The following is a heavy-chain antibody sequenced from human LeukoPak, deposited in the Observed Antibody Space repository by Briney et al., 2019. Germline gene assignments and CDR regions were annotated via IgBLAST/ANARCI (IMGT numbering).Heavy chain of an antibody. J-gene: IGHJ4*01. CDR1: GGTFSSYA. D-gene: IGHD3-3*01. CDR2: IIPIFGTA. V-gene: IGHV1-69*05. CDR3: ARAYDFWSGYLDY. Sequence: GASVKVSCKASGGTFSSYAISWVRQAPGQGLDWMGGIIPIFGTANYAQKFQGRVTITTDESTSTAYMELSSLRSEDTAVYYCARAYDFWSGYLDYWGQGTLVTVSS.